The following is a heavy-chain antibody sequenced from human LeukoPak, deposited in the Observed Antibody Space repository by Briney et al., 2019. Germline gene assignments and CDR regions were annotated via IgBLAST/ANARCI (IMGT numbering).Heavy chain of an antibody. CDR1: GFTFSSYA. V-gene: IGHV3-30-3*01. D-gene: IGHD1-26*01. Sequence: GGSLRLSCAASGFTFSSYAMHWVRQAPGKGLEWVAVISYDGSNKYYADSVKGRFTISRDNSKNTLYLQMNSLRAEDTAVYYCARDVGRIVGATFDYWGQGTLVTVSS. J-gene: IGHJ4*02. CDR2: ISYDGSNK. CDR3: ARDVGRIVGATFDY.